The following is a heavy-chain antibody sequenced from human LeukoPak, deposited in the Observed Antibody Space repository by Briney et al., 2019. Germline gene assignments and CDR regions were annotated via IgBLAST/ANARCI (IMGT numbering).Heavy chain of an antibody. CDR3: ARGFPGYSSGWYRRFFLGWFDP. CDR1: GYTFTSYD. J-gene: IGHJ5*02. CDR2: MNPNSGNT. Sequence: ASVKVSCKASGYTFTSYDINWVRQATGQGLEWMGWMNPNSGNTGYAQKFQGRVTMTRNTSISTAYMELSSLRSEDTAVYYCARGFPGYSSGWYRRFFLGWFDPWGQGTLVTVSS. V-gene: IGHV1-8*01. D-gene: IGHD6-19*01.